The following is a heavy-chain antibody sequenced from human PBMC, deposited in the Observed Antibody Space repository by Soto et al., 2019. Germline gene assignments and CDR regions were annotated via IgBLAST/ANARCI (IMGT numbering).Heavy chain of an antibody. D-gene: IGHD1-1*01. CDR2: ISSDGSNR. Sequence: QVQLVESGGGVVQPGRSLRLSCAASGFIFSSYAMHWVRQAPGKGLEWVAVISSDGSNRYYADSAGGRFTISRDNSENTVYLHMSSLTGDDTAVFSCAKAPWNVGHTHYFDFWGQGTLVTVSS. V-gene: IGHV3-30-3*01. J-gene: IGHJ4*02. CDR1: GFIFSSYA. CDR3: AKAPWNVGHTHYFDF.